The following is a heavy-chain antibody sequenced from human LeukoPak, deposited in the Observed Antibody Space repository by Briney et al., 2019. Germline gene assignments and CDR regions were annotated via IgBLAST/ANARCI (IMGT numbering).Heavy chain of an antibody. D-gene: IGHD5-18*01. CDR1: GFTFSSYW. CDR3: AGRITGYSSGYVF. J-gene: IGHJ4*02. Sequence: PGGSLRLSCAASGFTFSSYWMNWVRQAPGKGLDWVSAISGSAHKIRYADSVRGRFTISRDNSENTVYLQMNNLRGEDTAIYYCAGRITGYSSGYVFWGQGTLVTVSS. V-gene: IGHV3-23*01. CDR2: ISGSAHKI.